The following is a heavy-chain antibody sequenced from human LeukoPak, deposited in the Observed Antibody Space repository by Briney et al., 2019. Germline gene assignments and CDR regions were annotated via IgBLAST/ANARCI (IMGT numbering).Heavy chain of an antibody. CDR3: VNTHGSGSYNN. J-gene: IGHJ4*02. D-gene: IGHD3-10*01. CDR2: IGTTGGST. V-gene: IGHV3-64D*06. Sequence: GGSLRLSCSASGFTFSHYAMHWVRQAPGKGLEYVSAIGTTGGSTYYADSVKDRFTISRENSKNTLYLQMSSLRAEDTAVYYCVNTHGSGSYNNWGQGTLVTVSS. CDR1: GFTFSHYA.